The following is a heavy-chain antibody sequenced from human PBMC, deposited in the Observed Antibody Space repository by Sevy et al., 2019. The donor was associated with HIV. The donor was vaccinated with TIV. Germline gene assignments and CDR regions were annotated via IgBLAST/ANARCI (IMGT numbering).Heavy chain of an antibody. CDR3: ARDSVLSPRVFDS. J-gene: IGHJ4*02. CDR2: IYYTGTT. V-gene: IGHV4-59*01. Sequence: ETLSLTCTVSGGSMSSYFWSWIRQPPGKGLEWIGYIYYTGTTNYNPSLKSRLTMSLDTSKNRFSLKLTAVTAADTAVYYCARDSVLSPRVFDSWGQRTLVTVSS. D-gene: IGHD3-10*01. CDR1: GGSMSSYF.